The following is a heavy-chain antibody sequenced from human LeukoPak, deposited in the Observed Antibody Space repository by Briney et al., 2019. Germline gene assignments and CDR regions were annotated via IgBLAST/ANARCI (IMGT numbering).Heavy chain of an antibody. CDR3: AKDKEPGIAILYGMDV. D-gene: IGHD6-13*01. V-gene: IGHV3-23*01. J-gene: IGHJ6*02. Sequence: GGSLRLSCAASGFPFSSYAMSWVRQAPGKGLEWVSAISASGGSTYYADSEKGRFTISRDNSKNTLYLQMNSLRAEDTAVYYCAKDKEPGIAILYGMDVWGQGPTVTVSS. CDR1: GFPFSSYA. CDR2: ISASGGST.